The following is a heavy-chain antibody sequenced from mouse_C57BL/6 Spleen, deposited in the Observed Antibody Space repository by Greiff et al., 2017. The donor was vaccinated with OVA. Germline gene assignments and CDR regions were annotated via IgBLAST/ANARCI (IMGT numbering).Heavy chain of an antibody. Sequence: EVKLQESGGDLVKPGGSLKLSCAASGFTFSSYGMSWVRQTPDKRLEWVATISSGGSYTYYPDSVKGRFTISRDNAKNTLYLQMSSLKSEDTAMYYCARLASNFFAYWGQGTLVTVSA. CDR3: ARLASNFFAY. CDR2: ISSGGSYT. CDR1: GFTFSSYG. J-gene: IGHJ3*01. V-gene: IGHV5-6*01. D-gene: IGHD2-5*01.